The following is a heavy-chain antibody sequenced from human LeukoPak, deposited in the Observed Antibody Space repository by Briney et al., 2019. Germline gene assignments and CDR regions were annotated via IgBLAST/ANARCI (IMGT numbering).Heavy chain of an antibody. CDR2: INSDGSST. J-gene: IGHJ6*03. CDR1: GFTFSSYW. Sequence: PGGSLRLSCAASGFTFSSYWMHWVRQAPGKGLVWVSRINSDGSSTSYADSVEGRFTISRDNSKNTLYLQMNGLRAEDTAVYYCAKGGIEGYCSTTTCANMDVWGKGTTVTVSS. CDR3: AKGGIEGYCSTTTCANMDV. V-gene: IGHV3-74*01. D-gene: IGHD2-2*01.